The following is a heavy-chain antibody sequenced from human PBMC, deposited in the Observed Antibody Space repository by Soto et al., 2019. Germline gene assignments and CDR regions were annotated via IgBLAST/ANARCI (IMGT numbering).Heavy chain of an antibody. Sequence: PSETLSLTCAVYGGSFSGYYWSWIRQPPGKGLEWIGEINHSGSTNYNPSLKSRVTISVDTSKNQFSLKLSSVTAADTAVYYCAICSWYQYGMAVWGQGTTVTVSS. CDR3: AICSWYQYGMAV. V-gene: IGHV4-34*01. J-gene: IGHJ6*02. D-gene: IGHD6-13*01. CDR1: GGSFSGYY. CDR2: INHSGST.